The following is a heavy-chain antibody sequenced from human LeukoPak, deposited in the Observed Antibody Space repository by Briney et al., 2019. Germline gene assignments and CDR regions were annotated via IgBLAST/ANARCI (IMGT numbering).Heavy chain of an antibody. CDR3: ARGDWGFQSYYYYMDV. CDR1: GGSFSGYY. V-gene: IGHV4-34*01. Sequence: SETLSLTCGVYGGSFSGYYWSWIRQPPGKGLERIGEINHSGSTNYNPSLKSRVTISVDTSKNQFSLKLSSVTAADTAVYYCARGDWGFQSYYYYMDVWGKGTTVTISS. J-gene: IGHJ6*03. CDR2: INHSGST. D-gene: IGHD7-27*01.